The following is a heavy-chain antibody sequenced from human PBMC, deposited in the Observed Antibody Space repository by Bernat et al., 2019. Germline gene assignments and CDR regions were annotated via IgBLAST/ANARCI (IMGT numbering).Heavy chain of an antibody. CDR1: GYTFTGYY. CDR3: ARGRYCSGGSCYSTYFQH. D-gene: IGHD2-15*01. V-gene: IGHV1-2*06. Sequence: QVQLVQSGAEVKKPGASVKVSCKASGYTFTGYYMHWVRQAPGQGLEWMGRINPNSGGTNYAQKFQGRVTMTRDMSSSTAYMELSRLRSDDTAVYYCARGRYCSGGSCYSTYFQHWGQGTLVTVSS. J-gene: IGHJ1*01. CDR2: INPNSGGT.